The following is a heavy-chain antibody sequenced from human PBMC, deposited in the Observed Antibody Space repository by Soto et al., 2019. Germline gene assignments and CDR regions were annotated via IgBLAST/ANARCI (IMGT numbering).Heavy chain of an antibody. CDR3: ARRGYYDFWSGYSFDYYYYYYMDV. J-gene: IGHJ6*03. V-gene: IGHV3-21*01. Sequence: TGGSLRLSCAASGFTFSSYSMKWVRQGPGKGLEGVSSISSSSYIYYAASVKGRFPISRDNAKNSLYLQMNSLRAEDTAVYYCARRGYYDFWSGYSFDYYYYYYMDVWGKGTTVTVSS. D-gene: IGHD3-3*01. CDR1: GFTFSSYS. CDR2: ISSSSYI.